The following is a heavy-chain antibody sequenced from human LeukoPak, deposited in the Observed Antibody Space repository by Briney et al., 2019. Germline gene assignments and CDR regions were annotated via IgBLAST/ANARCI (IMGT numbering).Heavy chain of an antibody. CDR1: GGSISSYY. D-gene: IGHD6-19*01. CDR2: IYYSGST. V-gene: IGHV4-59*01. J-gene: IGHJ6*02. CDR3: AFDSSGSSYYGMDV. Sequence: SETLSLTCTVSGGSISSYYWSWIRQPPGKGLEWIGYIYYSGSTNYNPSLMSRVTISVDTSKNQFSLKLSSVTAADTAVYYCAFDSSGSSYYGMDVWGQGTTVTVSS.